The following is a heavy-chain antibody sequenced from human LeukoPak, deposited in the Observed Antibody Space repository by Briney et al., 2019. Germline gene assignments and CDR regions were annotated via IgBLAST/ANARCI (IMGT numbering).Heavy chain of an antibody. J-gene: IGHJ6*03. CDR1: GFAFSTYG. V-gene: IGHV3-33*01. CDR3: VRDPSYGSSWYYYMDV. D-gene: IGHD6-13*01. Sequence: GGSLRLSCAASGFAFSTYGLHWVRQAPGKGLEWVAVTWYDGSDKHYADSVKGRFTISRDNSRHTLYLQMNSLRVEDTAVYYCVRDPSYGSSWYYYMDVWGKGTTVTVSS. CDR2: TWYDGSDK.